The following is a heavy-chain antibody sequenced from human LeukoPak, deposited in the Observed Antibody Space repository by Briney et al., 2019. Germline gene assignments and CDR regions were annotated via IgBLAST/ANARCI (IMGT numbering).Heavy chain of an antibody. CDR1: GYTFTSYG. CDR2: IIPILGIA. V-gene: IGHV1-69*04. D-gene: IGHD3-9*01. CDR3: ARGGPPYYDINWFDP. J-gene: IGHJ5*02. Sequence: GASVKVSCKASGYTFTSYGISWVRQAPGQGLEWMGRIIPILGIANYAQKFQGRVTITADKSTSTAYMELSSLRSEDTAVYYCARGGPPYYDINWFDPWGQGTLVTVSS.